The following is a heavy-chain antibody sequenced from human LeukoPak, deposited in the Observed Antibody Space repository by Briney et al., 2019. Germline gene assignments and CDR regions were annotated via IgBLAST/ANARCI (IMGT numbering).Heavy chain of an antibody. J-gene: IGHJ4*02. CDR2: IYTGGNT. CDR1: GGSINSYY. CDR3: AREAGGGWDYFDY. Sequence: SETLSLTCTVSGGSINSYYWSYIRQPAGKGLDWIGRIYTGGNTNYNSSLKSRVTMSVDTSKNQFSLKLSSVTAADTAVYYCAREAGGGWDYFDYWGQGTLVTVSS. D-gene: IGHD3-10*01. V-gene: IGHV4-4*07.